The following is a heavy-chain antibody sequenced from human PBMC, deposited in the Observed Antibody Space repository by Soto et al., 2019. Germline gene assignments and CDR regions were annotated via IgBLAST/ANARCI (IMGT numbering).Heavy chain of an antibody. V-gene: IGHV4-34*01. CDR3: ARGYDSSGYYYLNWFDP. Sequence: PSETLSLTCAVYGGSFSGYYWSWIRQPPGKGLEWIGEINHSGSTNYNPSLKSRVTISVDTSKNQFSLKLSSVTAADTAVYYCARGYDSSGYYYLNWFDPWCQGTLVTVSS. CDR1: GGSFSGYY. J-gene: IGHJ5*02. D-gene: IGHD3-22*01. CDR2: INHSGST.